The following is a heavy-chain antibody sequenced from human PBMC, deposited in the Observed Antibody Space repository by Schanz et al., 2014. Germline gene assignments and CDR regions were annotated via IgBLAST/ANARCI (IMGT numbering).Heavy chain of an antibody. V-gene: IGHV3-66*01. Sequence: EVQLVESGGGLVKPGGSLRLSCAVSGFIVRSNYMTWVRQAPGKGLEWVSFVHPGGSTYYPDSVKGRFTISRDSSKNTLYLQMNSLRPEDTAIYYCAKDAPYPFDLWGRGTLITVSS. CDR1: GFIVRSNY. CDR2: VHPGGST. J-gene: IGHJ2*01. CDR3: AKDAPYPFDL.